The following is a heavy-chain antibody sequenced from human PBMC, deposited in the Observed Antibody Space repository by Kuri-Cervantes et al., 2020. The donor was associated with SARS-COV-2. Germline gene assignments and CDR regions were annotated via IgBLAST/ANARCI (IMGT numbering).Heavy chain of an antibody. CDR3: ARAPGYQYFYYGMDV. J-gene: IGHJ6*02. Sequence: GESLKISCAASGFTFSSYSMNWVRQAPGKGLEWVSYISSSSSSIYYADSVKGRFTISRDNDKNSLFLQMNSLTDEDTAVYYCARAPGYQYFYYGMDVWGQGTAVTVSS. D-gene: IGHD6-13*01. CDR2: ISSSSSSI. V-gene: IGHV3-48*02. CDR1: GFTFSSYS.